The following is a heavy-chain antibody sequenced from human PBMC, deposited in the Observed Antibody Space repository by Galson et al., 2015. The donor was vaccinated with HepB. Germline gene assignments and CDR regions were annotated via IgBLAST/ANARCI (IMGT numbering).Heavy chain of an antibody. CDR3: ATVRPYYDFWSGYFRGSNYYYGMDV. V-gene: IGHV1-69*01. CDR2: IIPIFGTA. CDR1: GGTFSSYA. Sequence: SCKASGGTFSSYAISWVRQAPGQGLEWMGGIIPIFGTANYAQKFQGRVTITADESTSTAYMELSSLRSEDTAVYYCATVRPYYDFWSGYFRGSNYYYGMDVWGQGTTVTVSS. J-gene: IGHJ6*02. D-gene: IGHD3-3*01.